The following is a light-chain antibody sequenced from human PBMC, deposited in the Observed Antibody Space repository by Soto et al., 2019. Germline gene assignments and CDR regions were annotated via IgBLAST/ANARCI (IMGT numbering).Light chain of an antibody. Sequence: EIVMTQSPATLSVSPGERATLSCRASQSVSSSFLAWYQQKPGQAPRLLIYGASSRATGIPDRFSGTGSETDFTLTISKVEPEDFAVYYCQQYGTPRSVTFGQGTRLEIK. CDR2: GAS. CDR3: QQYGTPRSVT. J-gene: IGKJ5*01. V-gene: IGKV3-20*01. CDR1: QSVSSSF.